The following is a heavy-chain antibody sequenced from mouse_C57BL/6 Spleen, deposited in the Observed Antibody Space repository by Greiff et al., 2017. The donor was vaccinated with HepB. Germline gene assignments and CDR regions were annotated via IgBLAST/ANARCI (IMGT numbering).Heavy chain of an antibody. D-gene: IGHD1-1*01. V-gene: IGHV1-81*01. CDR3: ARRAYGSSPWYFDV. CDR2: IYPRSGNT. J-gene: IGHJ1*03. CDR1: GYTFTSYG. Sequence: QVQLKQSGAELARPGASVKLSCKASGYTFTSYGISWVKQRTGQGLEWIGEIYPRSGNTYYNEKFKGKATLTADKSSSTAYMELRSLTSEDSAVYFCARRAYGSSPWYFDVWGTGTTVTVSS.